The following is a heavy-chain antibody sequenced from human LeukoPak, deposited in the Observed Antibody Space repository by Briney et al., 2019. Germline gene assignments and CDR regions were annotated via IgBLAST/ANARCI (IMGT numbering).Heavy chain of an antibody. V-gene: IGHV4-34*01. Sequence: SETLSLTCAVYGGSLNNYYWSWIRQPPGKGLEWIGEINHSGSTNYSPSLKSRVTISVDTSKNQFSLKLSSVTAADTAVYYCARGSDYFDYWGQGTLVTVSS. CDR3: ARGSDYFDY. CDR1: GGSLNNYY. CDR2: INHSGST. J-gene: IGHJ4*02.